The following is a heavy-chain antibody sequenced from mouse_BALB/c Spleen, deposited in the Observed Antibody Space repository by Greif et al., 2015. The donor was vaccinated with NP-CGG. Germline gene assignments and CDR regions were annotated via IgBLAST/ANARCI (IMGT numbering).Heavy chain of an antibody. V-gene: IGHV1-4*01. Sequence: VQLQQSGAELAKTGASVKMSCKASGYTFTSYWMRWVKQRPGKGLAWIGYINPSTGYTEYNQKFKDKATLPAAKSSSIAYMQLRRLTSEDSAGFYCEKRWLYYYARDDWGQGTSLIVGS. J-gene: IGHJ2*02. CDR2: INPSTGYT. CDR1: GYTFTSYW. D-gene: IGHD1-1*01. CDR3: EKRWLYYYARDD.